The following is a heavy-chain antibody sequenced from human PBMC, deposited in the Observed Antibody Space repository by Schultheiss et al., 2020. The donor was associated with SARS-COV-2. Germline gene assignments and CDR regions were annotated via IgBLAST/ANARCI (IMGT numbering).Heavy chain of an antibody. D-gene: IGHD2-2*01. CDR1: GFSFRSYW. Sequence: GGSLRLSCAASGFSFRSYWMHWVRQAPGKGLVWVSHSNSDGSSTSYADSVKGRFTISRDNAKNTLYLQMNSLKTEDTAVYYCTTGYCSSTSCSYYYYYYYMDVWGKGTTVTVSS. CDR3: TTGYCSSTSCSYYYYYYYMDV. CDR2: SNSDGSST. J-gene: IGHJ6*03. V-gene: IGHV3-74*01.